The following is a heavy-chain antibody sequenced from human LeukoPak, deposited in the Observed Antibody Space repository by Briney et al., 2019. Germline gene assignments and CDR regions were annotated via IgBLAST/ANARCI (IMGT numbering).Heavy chain of an antibody. CDR3: ARDNYDLGYYYYYYMDV. J-gene: IGHJ6*03. CDR1: GYTFTSYA. Sequence: SVKVSCKASGYTFTSYAISWVRQAPGQGLEWVGGIIPIFGTANYAQKFQGRVTITTDESTSTAYMELSSLRSEDTAVYYCARDNYDLGYYYYYYMDVWGKGTTVTVSS. V-gene: IGHV1-69*05. D-gene: IGHD3-3*01. CDR2: IIPIFGTA.